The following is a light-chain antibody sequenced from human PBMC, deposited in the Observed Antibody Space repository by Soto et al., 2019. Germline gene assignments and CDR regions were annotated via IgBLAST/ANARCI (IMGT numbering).Light chain of an antibody. CDR1: SSNIGSNY. CDR3: AAWDDSLSVV. Sequence: QSVLAQPPSASGTPGQRVTISCSGSSSNIGSNYVYWYQQLPGTAPKLLIHRNNQRPSGVPDRFSGSKSGTSASLAISGLRSEDEADYYCAAWDDSLSVVFGGGPKLTVL. V-gene: IGLV1-47*01. CDR2: RNN. J-gene: IGLJ2*01.